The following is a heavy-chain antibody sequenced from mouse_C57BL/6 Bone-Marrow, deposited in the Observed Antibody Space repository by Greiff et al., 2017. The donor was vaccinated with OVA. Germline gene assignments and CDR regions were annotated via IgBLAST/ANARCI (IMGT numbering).Heavy chain of an antibody. CDR3: ARETTVVAKGYWYFDV. Sequence: VQLQQSGPGMVKPSQSLSLTCTVTGYSITSGYDWHWIRHFPGNKLEWMGYISYSGSTNYNPSLKSRISITHDTSKNHFFLKLNSVTTEDTATYYCARETTVVAKGYWYFDVWGTGTTVTVSS. CDR1: GYSITSGYD. CDR2: ISYSGST. D-gene: IGHD1-1*01. V-gene: IGHV3-1*01. J-gene: IGHJ1*03.